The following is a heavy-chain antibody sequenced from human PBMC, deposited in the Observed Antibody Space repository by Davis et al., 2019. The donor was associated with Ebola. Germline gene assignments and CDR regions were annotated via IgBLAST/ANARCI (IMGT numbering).Heavy chain of an antibody. CDR3: AKGELVITRGYFDY. CDR1: GFTFSSYA. V-gene: IGHV3-23*01. D-gene: IGHD3-22*01. J-gene: IGHJ4*02. Sequence: GESLKISCAASGFTFSSYAMSWVRQAPGKGLEWVSAISGSGGSTYYADSVKGRFTISRDNSKNTLFLQMSSLRPEDTAIYYCAKGELVITRGYFDYWGQGAQVTVSS. CDR2: ISGSGGST.